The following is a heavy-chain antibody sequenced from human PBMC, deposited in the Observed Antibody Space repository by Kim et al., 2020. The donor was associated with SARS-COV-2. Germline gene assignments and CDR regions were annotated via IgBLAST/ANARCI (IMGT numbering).Heavy chain of an antibody. V-gene: IGHV5-10-1*01. CDR3: ARGLGLRFLEWLPEGWFDP. CDR1: GYSFTSYW. J-gene: IGHJ5*02. CDR2: IDPSDSYT. Sequence: GESLKISCKGSGYSFTSYWISWVRQMPGKGLEWMGRIDPSDSYTNYSPSFQGHVTISADKSISTAYLQWSSLKASDTAMYYCARGLGLRFLEWLPEGWFDPWGQGTLVTVSS. D-gene: IGHD3-3*01.